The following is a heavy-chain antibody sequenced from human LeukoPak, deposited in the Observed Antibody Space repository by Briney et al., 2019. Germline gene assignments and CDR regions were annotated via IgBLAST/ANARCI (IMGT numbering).Heavy chain of an antibody. V-gene: IGHV4-39*01. D-gene: IGHD6-19*01. Sequence: PSETLSLTCTVSGGSISSSTYCWGWIRQPPGKGLEWIGSIYYSGSTYYNPFLKSRVSISVDTSKNQVSLKLSSVTAADTAVYYCARHVYGNSWFDYWGQGTLVTVSS. CDR3: ARHVYGNSWFDY. CDR1: GGSISSSTYC. CDR2: IYYSGST. J-gene: IGHJ4*02.